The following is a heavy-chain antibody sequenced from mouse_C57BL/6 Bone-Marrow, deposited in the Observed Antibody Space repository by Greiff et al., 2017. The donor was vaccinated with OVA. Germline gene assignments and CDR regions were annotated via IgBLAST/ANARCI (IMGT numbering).Heavy chain of an antibody. V-gene: IGHV5-12*01. CDR3: ARQGITTVDYAMDY. Sequence: EVHLVESGGGLVQPGGSLKLSCAASGFTFSDYYMYWVRQTPEKRLEWVAYISNGGGSTYYPDTVKGRFTISRDNAKNTLYLQMSRLKSEDTAMYYCARQGITTVDYAMDYWGQGTSVTVSS. J-gene: IGHJ4*01. D-gene: IGHD1-1*01. CDR2: ISNGGGST. CDR1: GFTFSDYY.